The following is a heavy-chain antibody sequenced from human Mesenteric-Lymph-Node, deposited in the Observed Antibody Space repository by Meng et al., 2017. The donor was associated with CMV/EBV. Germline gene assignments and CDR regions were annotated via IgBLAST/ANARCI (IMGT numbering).Heavy chain of an antibody. Sequence: GESLKISCAASGFTFSSYSMNWVRQAPGKGLEWVSSISSSSSYIYYADSVKGRFTISRDNAKNSLYLQMNSLTAEDTAIYYCSRRLGGLTGDLSGDCWGQGTLVTVSS. D-gene: IGHD7-27*01. CDR1: GFTFSSYS. V-gene: IGHV3-21*01. CDR3: SRRLGGLTGDLSGDC. J-gene: IGHJ4*02. CDR2: ISSSSSYI.